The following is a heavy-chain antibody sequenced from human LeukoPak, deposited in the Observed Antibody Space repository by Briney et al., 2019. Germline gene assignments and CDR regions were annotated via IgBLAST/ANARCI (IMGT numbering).Heavy chain of an antibody. D-gene: IGHD3-22*01. CDR1: GGSISSSNW. Sequence: PSETLSLTCTVSGGSISSSNWWSWVRQPPGKGLEWIGEIYHSGSTNYNPPLKSRVTISVDKSKNQFSLKLSSVTAADTAVYYCARLKYYYDSTSEGPFDYWGQGTLVTVSS. CDR2: IYHSGST. V-gene: IGHV4-4*02. CDR3: ARLKYYYDSTSEGPFDY. J-gene: IGHJ4*02.